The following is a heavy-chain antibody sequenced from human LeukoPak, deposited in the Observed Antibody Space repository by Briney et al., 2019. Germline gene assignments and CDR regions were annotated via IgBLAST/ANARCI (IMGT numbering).Heavy chain of an antibody. CDR2: VYNSGTI. CDR3: ARGDDYKGTLFDP. J-gene: IGHJ5*02. D-gene: IGHD5-24*01. Sequence: SETLSLTCTVSGGSISTYYWTWTRQPPGKGLEWIGYVYNSGTINYNPSLKSRVTISLDTSKNQFSLRLSSVTAADTALYYWARGDDYKGTLFDPWGQGTLVTVSS. V-gene: IGHV4-59*01. CDR1: GGSISTYY.